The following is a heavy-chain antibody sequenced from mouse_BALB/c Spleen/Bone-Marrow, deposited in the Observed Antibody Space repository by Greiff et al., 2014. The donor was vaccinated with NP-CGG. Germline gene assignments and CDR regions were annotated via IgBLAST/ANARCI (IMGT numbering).Heavy chain of an antibody. J-gene: IGHJ2*01. CDR3: ARASVVPYYFDF. D-gene: IGHD1-1*01. CDR1: GYTFSNYW. CDR2: ILPGSGTA. Sequence: VQLVESGAELMKPGASVKISCKATGYTFSNYWIDWVKQRPGHGLEWIGEILPGSGTANYNEKFKGKATFTADTSFNTAYMQLSSLTSEDSALYYCARASVVPYYFDFWGQGTTLTVSS. V-gene: IGHV1-9*01.